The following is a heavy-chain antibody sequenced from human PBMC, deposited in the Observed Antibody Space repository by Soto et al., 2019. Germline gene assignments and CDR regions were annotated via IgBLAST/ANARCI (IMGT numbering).Heavy chain of an antibody. D-gene: IGHD3-16*01. V-gene: IGHV1-3*01. CDR1: RYTFTSYA. CDR3: ARGVGGGLSDY. CDR2: SNAGNGNT. J-gene: IGHJ4*02. Sequence: QGQLVQSGAEVKKPGASVKCSGKASRYTFTSYAMHWVRQAPGQRREWMGWSNAGNGNTKYSQKFQGRVTITRDTSASTAYMELSSLRSDDTAVYYCARGVGGGLSDYWGQGTLVTVSS.